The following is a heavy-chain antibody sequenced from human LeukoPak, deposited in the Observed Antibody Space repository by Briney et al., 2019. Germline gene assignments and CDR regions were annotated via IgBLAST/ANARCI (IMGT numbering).Heavy chain of an antibody. J-gene: IGHJ4*02. V-gene: IGHV3-30*18. CDR2: ISYDGSNK. CDR1: GFTFSSYG. Sequence: PGGSLRLSCAASGFTFSSYGMHWDRQAPGKGLEWVAVISYDGSNKYYADSVKGRFTISRDNSKNTLYLQMNSLRAEDTAVYYCAKASSWSDYWGQGTLVTVSS. D-gene: IGHD6-13*01. CDR3: AKASSWSDY.